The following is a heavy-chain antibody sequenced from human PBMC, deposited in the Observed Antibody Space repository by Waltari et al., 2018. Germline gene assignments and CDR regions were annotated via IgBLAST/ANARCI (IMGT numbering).Heavy chain of an antibody. J-gene: IGHJ4*02. V-gene: IGHV1-69*08. CDR2: IIPIFGTA. D-gene: IGHD3-10*01. CDR3: ARAYYGSGPEDY. Sequence: QVQLVQSGAEVKKPGSSVKVSCKASGGTFSSYPISWVRQAPGQGLEWMGRIIPIFGTANYAQKFQGRGTITADKSTSTAYMELSSLRSEDTAVYYCARAYYGSGPEDYWGQGTLVTVSS. CDR1: GGTFSSYP.